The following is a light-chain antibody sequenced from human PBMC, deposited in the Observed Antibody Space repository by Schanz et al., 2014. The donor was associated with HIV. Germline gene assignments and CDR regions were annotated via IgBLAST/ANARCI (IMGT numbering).Light chain of an antibody. CDR3: AAWDVNLNGPV. Sequence: QSVLTQPPSASGTPGQRVTISCSGSSSNIGSNYVYWYQQLPGTAPKLLIYGLGHRRSGVADRFSASKSGTSASLAISGLQSEDEADYYCAAWDVNLNGPVFGGGTKLTVL. J-gene: IGLJ2*01. V-gene: IGLV1-44*01. CDR2: GLG. CDR1: SSNIGSNY.